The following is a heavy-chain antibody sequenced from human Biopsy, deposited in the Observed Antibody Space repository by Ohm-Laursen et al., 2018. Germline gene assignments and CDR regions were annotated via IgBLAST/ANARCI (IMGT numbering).Heavy chain of an antibody. J-gene: IGHJ6*02. CDR3: ARGKYKDFSTGLPRPYHYTLDF. V-gene: IGHV3-11*01. D-gene: IGHD3-22*01. CDR1: GFTFTDYY. Sequence: SLRLSCTASGFTFTDYYMSWIRQAPGKGLEWIAYISARDGVVYYADSVKGRFTISRDSTNNSLYLQMTSLRPEDTAVFYCARGKYKDFSTGLPRPYHYTLDFWGPGTTVTVSS. CDR2: ISARDGVV.